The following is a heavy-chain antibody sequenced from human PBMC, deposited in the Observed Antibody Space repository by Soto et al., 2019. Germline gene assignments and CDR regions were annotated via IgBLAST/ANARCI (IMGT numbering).Heavy chain of an antibody. CDR3: ASAGGVTGYYAREAFDI. CDR1: GGSISSYY. CDR2: IYTSGST. V-gene: IGHV4-4*07. Sequence: KTSETLSLTCTVSGGSISSYYWSWIRQPAGKGLEWIGRIYTSGSTNYNPSLKSRVTMSVDTSKNQFSLKLSSVTAADTAVYYCASAGGVTGYYAREAFDIWGQGTMVTVSS. J-gene: IGHJ3*02. D-gene: IGHD3-9*01.